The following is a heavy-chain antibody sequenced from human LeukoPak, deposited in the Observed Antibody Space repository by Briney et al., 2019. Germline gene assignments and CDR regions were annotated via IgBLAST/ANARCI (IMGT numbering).Heavy chain of an antibody. CDR1: GGSISSYY. Sequence: SETLSLTCTVSGGSISSYYWSWIRQPPGKGLEWIGYIYYSGSTNYNPSLKSRVTISVDTSKNQFSLKLSSVTAADTAVYYCARGPPYYDILTGYYNGDFDYWGQGTLVTVSS. D-gene: IGHD3-9*01. J-gene: IGHJ4*02. V-gene: IGHV4-59*01. CDR2: IYYSGST. CDR3: ARGPPYYDILTGYYNGDFDY.